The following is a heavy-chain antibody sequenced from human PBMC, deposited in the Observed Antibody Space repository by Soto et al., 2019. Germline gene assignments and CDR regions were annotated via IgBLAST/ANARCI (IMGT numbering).Heavy chain of an antibody. CDR3: TRDGMTTGDT. CDR2: VFSSVSA. J-gene: IGHJ4*02. CDR1: GVSVSSYT. V-gene: IGHV4-4*07. D-gene: IGHD2-21*02. Sequence: SETLSLTCLVSGVSVSSYTWSWVRQPANKGLEWIGRVFSSVSATYSPSPKSRVRISMDTPENRISLKLDSVTAADAGVYYCTRDGMTTGDTWGPGTLVTVSS.